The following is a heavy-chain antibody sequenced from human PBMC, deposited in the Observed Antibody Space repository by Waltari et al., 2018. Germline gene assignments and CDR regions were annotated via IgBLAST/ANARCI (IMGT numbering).Heavy chain of an antibody. Sequence: QVQLVESGGGVVQPGRSLRLSCAASGFTFSSYAMHWVRQAPGKGLGWVAVISYDGSKKYYADSVKGRFTISRDNSKNTLYLQMNSLRAEDTAVYYCARAPKGYYFDYWGQGTLVTVSS. CDR3: ARAPKGYYFDY. CDR2: ISYDGSKK. CDR1: GFTFSSYA. V-gene: IGHV3-30*01. J-gene: IGHJ4*02.